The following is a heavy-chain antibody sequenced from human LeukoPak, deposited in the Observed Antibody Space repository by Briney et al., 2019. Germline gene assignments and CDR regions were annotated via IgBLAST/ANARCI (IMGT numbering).Heavy chain of an antibody. Sequence: PGRSLTLSCAASGFTFHTYAMHWVRQAPGKGLEWVSLISFDSTNIHYADPVKGRFTISRDNSKNTLYLQMNSLRPEDTAVYYCARDVPPHDYWGQGTLVTVSS. J-gene: IGHJ4*02. CDR2: ISFDSTNI. CDR1: GFTFHTYA. CDR3: ARDVPPHDY. V-gene: IGHV3-30*04.